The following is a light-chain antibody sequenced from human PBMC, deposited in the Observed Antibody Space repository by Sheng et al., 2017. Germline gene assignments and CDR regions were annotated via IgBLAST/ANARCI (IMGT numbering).Light chain of an antibody. CDR2: QDN. J-gene: IGLJ2*01. Sequence: SYEVTQQSSVSVSPGQTASITCSGDKLGDKYVCWYQQRAGQSPLLVLYQDNKRPSGIPERFSGSNSGNTATLTISETQAVDEADYYCQAWDSSTAYVVFGGGTKLTVL. CDR1: KLGDKY. V-gene: IGLV3-1*01. CDR3: QAWDSSTAYVV.